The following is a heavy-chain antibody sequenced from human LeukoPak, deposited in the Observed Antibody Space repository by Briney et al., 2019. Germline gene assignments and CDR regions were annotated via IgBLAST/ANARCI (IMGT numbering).Heavy chain of an antibody. J-gene: IGHJ4*02. Sequence: GGSLRLSCAASGFTFSSYAMHWVRQAPGKGLEWVAVISYDGSNKYYADSVKGRFTISRDNAKNSLYLQMNSLRAEDTALYYCAKGYSSGWYGSGSYYLDYWGQGTLVTVSS. CDR1: GFTFSSYA. D-gene: IGHD6-19*01. CDR2: ISYDGSNK. V-gene: IGHV3-30-3*01. CDR3: AKGYSSGWYGSGSYYLDY.